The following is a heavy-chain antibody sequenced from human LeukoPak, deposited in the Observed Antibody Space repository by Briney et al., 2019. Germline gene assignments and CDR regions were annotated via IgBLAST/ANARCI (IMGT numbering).Heavy chain of an antibody. V-gene: IGHV4-39*01. D-gene: IGHD4-23*01. CDR2: IYYSGTT. CDR1: GGSITSSYF. J-gene: IGHJ4*02. Sequence: SETLSLTCTVSGGSITSSYFWGWVRQPPGKGLEWIGSIYYSGTTYYTPSLKSRVTISVDTSKNQFSLKLSSVTAADTAVYYCARRGGKRYFDYWGQGTLVTVSS. CDR3: ARRGGKRYFDY.